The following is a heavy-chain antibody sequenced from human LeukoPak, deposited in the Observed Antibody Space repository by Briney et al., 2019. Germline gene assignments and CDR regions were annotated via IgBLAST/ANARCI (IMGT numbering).Heavy chain of an antibody. D-gene: IGHD6-13*01. CDR1: GCTFSSYA. J-gene: IGHJ3*02. CDR3: AGSGIAAAGTSFDI. CDR2: IIPIFGTA. V-gene: IGHV1-69*13. Sequence: GASVKVSCKASGCTFSSYAISWVRQAPGQGLEWMGGIIPIFGTANYAQKFQGRVTITADESTSTAYMELSSLRSEDTAVYYCAGSGIAAAGTSFDIWGQGTMVTVSS.